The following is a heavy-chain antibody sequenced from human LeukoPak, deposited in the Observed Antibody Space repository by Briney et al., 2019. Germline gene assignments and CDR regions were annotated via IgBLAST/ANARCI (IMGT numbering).Heavy chain of an antibody. Sequence: NPSETLSLTCAVYGGSFSGYYWSWIRQPPGKGLEWIGEINHSGSTNYNPSLKSRVTISVDTSKNQFSLKLSSVTAADTAVYYCARRRKFRMVRGVIDYWGQGTLVTVSS. D-gene: IGHD3-10*01. CDR1: GGSFSGYY. CDR2: INHSGST. V-gene: IGHV4-34*01. J-gene: IGHJ4*02. CDR3: ARRRKFRMVRGVIDY.